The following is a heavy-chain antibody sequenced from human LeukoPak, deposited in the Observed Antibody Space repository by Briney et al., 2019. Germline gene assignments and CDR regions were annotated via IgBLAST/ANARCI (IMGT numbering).Heavy chain of an antibody. J-gene: IGHJ5*02. D-gene: IGHD6-19*01. CDR1: GFTISSHG. CDR3: AKDWGSGGWYNYFDP. V-gene: IGHV3-30*18. Sequence: GTSLRLSCAVSGFTISSHGMHWVRQAPGKGPEWVAMIAYHGNSEYYGDSVKGRFTISRDNSKNTLYLQLNRLRAEDTAVYHCAKDWGSGGWYNYFDPWGQGTLVTVSS. CDR2: IAYHGNSE.